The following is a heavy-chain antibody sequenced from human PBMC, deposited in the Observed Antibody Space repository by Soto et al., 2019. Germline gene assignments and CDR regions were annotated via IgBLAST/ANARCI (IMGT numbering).Heavy chain of an antibody. D-gene: IGHD6-13*01. CDR3: SRPDGGAAAARALDY. Sequence: QLRLQESGPGLVKPSETLSLTCSVSGASIRSTSYYWGWIRQPPGKGLEWIGSIYYSGSTHYSPSLKSRSIMSIDTSTHQFSLKLTSVTAADTAVYYCSRPDGGAAAARALDYWGQGPLVTGSS. V-gene: IGHV4-39*01. CDR2: IYYSGST. J-gene: IGHJ4*02. CDR1: GASIRSTSYY.